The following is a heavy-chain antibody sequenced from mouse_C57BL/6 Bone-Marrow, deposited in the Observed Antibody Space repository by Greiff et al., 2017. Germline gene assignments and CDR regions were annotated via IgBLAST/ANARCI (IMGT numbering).Heavy chain of an antibody. V-gene: IGHV1-55*01. D-gene: IGHD1-1*01. CDR3: ANYGSSLYYFDY. Sequence: QVQLQQSGAELVKPGASVKMSCKASGYTFTSYWITWVKQRPGQGLEWIGDIYPGSGSTNYNEKFKSKATLTVDTSSSTAYMQLSSLTSEDSAVYYCANYGSSLYYFDYWGQGTTLTVSS. CDR2: IYPGSGST. J-gene: IGHJ2*01. CDR1: GYTFTSYW.